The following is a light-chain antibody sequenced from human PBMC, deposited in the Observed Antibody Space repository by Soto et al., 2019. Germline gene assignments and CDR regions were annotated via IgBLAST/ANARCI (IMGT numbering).Light chain of an antibody. V-gene: IGKV1-5*01. CDR2: DAS. CDR3: QHYNSYSEA. Sequence: PSTLSASVADRVTITCRASQSISTWLAWYQQKPGKAPKLLIFDASTLQSGVPSRFSGSGSGTGFTLTISGLQPDDFATYYCQHYNSYSEAFGQGTKVDI. J-gene: IGKJ1*01. CDR1: QSISTW.